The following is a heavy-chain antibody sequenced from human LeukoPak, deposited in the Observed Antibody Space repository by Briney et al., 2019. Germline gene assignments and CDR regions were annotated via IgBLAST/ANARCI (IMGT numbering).Heavy chain of an antibody. CDR3: ARDGPYCSGGSCYSDAFDI. J-gene: IGHJ3*02. V-gene: IGHV1-8*01. D-gene: IGHD2-15*01. Sequence: ASVKVSCKASGYTFTSYDINWVRQATGQGLEWMGWMNPNSGNTGYAQKFQGRVTMTRNTSISTAYMELSSLRSEDTAVYYCARDGPYCSGGSCYSDAFDIWGQGTMVTVSS. CDR2: MNPNSGNT. CDR1: GYTFTSYD.